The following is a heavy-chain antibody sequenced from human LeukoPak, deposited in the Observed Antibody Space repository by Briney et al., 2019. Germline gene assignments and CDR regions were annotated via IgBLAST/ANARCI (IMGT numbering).Heavy chain of an antibody. Sequence: PSETLSLTCAVSGYSINSGYYWGWIRQPPGKGLELIGSIYHSGTTYYNPSLKSRVTISVDTSNNHFSLKLSSVTAADTAVYYCARGGYSSGWYLFFGLWGRGTLVTVSS. CDR1: GYSINSGYY. J-gene: IGHJ2*01. V-gene: IGHV4-38-2*01. CDR3: ARGGYSSGWYLFFGL. CDR2: IYHSGTT. D-gene: IGHD6-19*01.